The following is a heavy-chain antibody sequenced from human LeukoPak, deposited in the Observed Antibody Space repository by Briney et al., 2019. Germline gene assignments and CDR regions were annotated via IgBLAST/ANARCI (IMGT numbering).Heavy chain of an antibody. CDR3: AKGGYYYDSSGYSY. Sequence: GGSLRLSCAASGLTFSSYAMSWVRQGPGKGLEWVSGISGSGTNTYYADSVKGRFTISRDNSKNTLYLQMNSLRAEDTAVYYCAKGGYYYDSSGYSYWGQGTLVTVSS. CDR2: ISGSGTNT. CDR1: GLTFSSYA. V-gene: IGHV3-23*01. D-gene: IGHD3-22*01. J-gene: IGHJ4*02.